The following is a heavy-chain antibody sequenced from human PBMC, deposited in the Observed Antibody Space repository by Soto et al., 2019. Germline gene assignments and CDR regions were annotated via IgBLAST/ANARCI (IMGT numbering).Heavy chain of an antibody. D-gene: IGHD3-22*01. J-gene: IGHJ6*02. Sequence: PSETLSLTCTVSGGSISSSSYYWGWIRQPPGKGLEWIGSIYYSGSTYYNPSLKSRVTISVDTSKNQFSLKLSSVTAADTAVYYCARRRITMIVDYGMDVWCQGTTVT. CDR1: GGSISSSSYY. CDR3: ARRRITMIVDYGMDV. V-gene: IGHV4-39*01. CDR2: IYYSGST.